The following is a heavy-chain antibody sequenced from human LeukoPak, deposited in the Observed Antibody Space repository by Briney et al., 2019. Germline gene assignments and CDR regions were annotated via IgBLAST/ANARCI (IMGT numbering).Heavy chain of an antibody. Sequence: SETLSLTCAVYGGSFSGYYWSWIRQPPGKGLEWIGYIYYSGSTNYNPSLKSRVTISVDTSKSQFSLKLSSVTAADTAVYYCARVNANAFDIWGQGTMVTVSS. CDR1: GGSFSGYY. CDR2: IYYSGST. CDR3: ARVNANAFDI. D-gene: IGHD2-8*01. V-gene: IGHV4-59*01. J-gene: IGHJ3*02.